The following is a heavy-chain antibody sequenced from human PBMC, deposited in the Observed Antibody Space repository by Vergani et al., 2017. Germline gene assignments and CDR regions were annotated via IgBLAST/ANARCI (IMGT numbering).Heavy chain of an antibody. CDR3: ARDALPIVPAAIFGDMGYYYYYMDV. CDR2: ISSSSSYI. CDR1: GFTFSSYS. D-gene: IGHD2-2*02. J-gene: IGHJ6*03. V-gene: IGHV3-21*01. Sequence: EVQLVESGGGLVKPGGSLRLSCAASGFTFSSYSMNWVRQAPGKGLEWVSSISSSSSYIYYADSVKGRFTISRDNAKNSLYLQMNRLRAEDTAVYYCARDALPIVPAAIFGDMGYYYYYMDVWGKGTTVTVSS.